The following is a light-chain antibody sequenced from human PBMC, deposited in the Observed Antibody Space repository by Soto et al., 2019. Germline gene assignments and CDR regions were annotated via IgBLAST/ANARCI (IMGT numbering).Light chain of an antibody. CDR1: QSISAN. CDR2: ATS. CDR3: HQSYAIPLT. J-gene: IGKJ4*01. Sequence: DIQMTQSPSSLSASVGDRVSITCRASQSISANLNWFQQKPGRAPNLLIYATSTLQSGVPSRFSGTRSGTDFTLTSSNLQPEDSATCYCHQSYAIPLTFFGGTKVDIK. V-gene: IGKV1-39*01.